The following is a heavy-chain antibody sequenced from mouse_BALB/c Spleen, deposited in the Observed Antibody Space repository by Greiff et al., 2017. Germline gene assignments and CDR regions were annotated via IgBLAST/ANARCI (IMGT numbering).Heavy chain of an antibody. J-gene: IGHJ1*01. V-gene: IGHV1-9*01. Sequence: QVQLQQSGAELMKPGASVKISCKATGYTFSSYWIEWVKQRPGHGLEWIGEILPGSGSTNYNEKFKGKATFTADTSSNTAYMKLSSLTSEDSAVYYCARHYGYFDVWGAGTTVTVSS. CDR1: GYTFSSYW. CDR2: ILPGSGST. CDR3: ARHYGYFDV.